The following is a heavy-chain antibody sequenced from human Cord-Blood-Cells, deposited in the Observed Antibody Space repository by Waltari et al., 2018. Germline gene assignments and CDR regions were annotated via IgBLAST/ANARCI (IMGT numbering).Heavy chain of an antibody. J-gene: IGHJ3*02. D-gene: IGHD3-10*01. V-gene: IGHV3-43D*03. CDR3: ARGGSGRDAFDI. CDR2: ISGDGGST. CDR1: GFTFDDYA. Sequence: EVQLVESGGVVVQPGGSLRLSCAASGFTFDDYAMHWVRQAPGKGLEWVSLISGDGGSTYYADSGKGRFTISRDNSKNSLYLQMNSLRAEDTALYYCARGGSGRDAFDIWGQGTMVTVSS.